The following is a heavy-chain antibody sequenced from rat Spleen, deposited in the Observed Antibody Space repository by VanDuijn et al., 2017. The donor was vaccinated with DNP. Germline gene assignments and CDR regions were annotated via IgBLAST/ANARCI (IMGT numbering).Heavy chain of an antibody. Sequence: QVQLKESGPGLVQPSQTLSLTCTVSGFSLTDYSVHWVRQPPGKGLEWMGRIRANGITDYNSALKSRLSITRDTSKSQVFLKMNSLQSEDTAMYFCAKMDYSGPYWYFDFWGPGTMVTVSS. D-gene: IGHD1-1*01. V-gene: IGHV2-19*01. J-gene: IGHJ1*01. CDR1: GFSLTDYS. CDR2: IRANGIT. CDR3: AKMDYSGPYWYFDF.